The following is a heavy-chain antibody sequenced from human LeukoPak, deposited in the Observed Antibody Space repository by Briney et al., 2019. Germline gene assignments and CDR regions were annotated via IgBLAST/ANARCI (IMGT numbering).Heavy chain of an antibody. CDR2: INPSGGST. CDR1: GYTFTSYY. D-gene: IGHD1-26*01. V-gene: IGHV1-46*01. Sequence: GASVKVSCKASGYTFTSYYMHWVRQAPGQGLEWMGIINPSGGSTSYAQKFQGRVTMTRDTSTSTVYMELSSLRSEDTALYYCARDRGVWEPIKADAFDIWGQGTMVTVSS. J-gene: IGHJ3*02. CDR3: ARDRGVWEPIKADAFDI.